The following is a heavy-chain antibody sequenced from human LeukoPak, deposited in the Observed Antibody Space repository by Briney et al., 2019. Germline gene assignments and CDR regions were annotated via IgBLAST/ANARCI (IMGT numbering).Heavy chain of an antibody. D-gene: IGHD4-17*01. V-gene: IGHV1-8*03. CDR1: GYTFTSYD. J-gene: IGHJ5*02. CDR2: MNPNSGNT. Sequence: ASVKVSCKASGYTFTSYDINWVRQATGQGLEWMGWMNPNSGNTGYAQKFQGRVTITRNTSISTAYMELSSLRSEDTAVYYCARDSTVTTFRGCVDPWGQGTLVTVSS. CDR3: ARDSTVTTFRGCVDP.